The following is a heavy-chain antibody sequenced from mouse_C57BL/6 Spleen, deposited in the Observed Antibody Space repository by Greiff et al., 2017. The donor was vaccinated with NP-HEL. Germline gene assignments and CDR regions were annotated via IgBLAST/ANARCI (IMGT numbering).Heavy chain of an antibody. J-gene: IGHJ4*01. CDR1: GYAFSSSW. CDR3: ARWDYGSSYGSAMDY. CDR2: IYPGDGDT. V-gene: IGHV1-82*01. D-gene: IGHD1-1*01. Sequence: VQLQQSGPELVKPGASVKISCKASGYAFSSSWMNWVKQRPGKGLEWIGRIYPGDGDTNYNGKFKGKATLTVDKSSSTAYMQLSSLTSEDSAVYYCARWDYGSSYGSAMDYWGQGTSVTVSS.